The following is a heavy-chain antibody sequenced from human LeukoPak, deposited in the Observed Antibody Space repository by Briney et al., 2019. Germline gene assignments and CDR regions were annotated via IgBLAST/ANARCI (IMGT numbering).Heavy chain of an antibody. J-gene: IGHJ4*02. V-gene: IGHV1-18*01. Sequence: ASVKVSCKASGYTFTSYGISWVRQAPGQGLEWMGWISAYNDNTNYAQKLQGRVTMTTDTSTSTACMELRSLRSDDTAVYYCARDRDDLYYDYVWGSWNYFDYWGQGTLVTVSS. CDR3: ARDRDDLYYDYVWGSWNYFDY. D-gene: IGHD3-16*01. CDR1: GYTFTSYG. CDR2: ISAYNDNT.